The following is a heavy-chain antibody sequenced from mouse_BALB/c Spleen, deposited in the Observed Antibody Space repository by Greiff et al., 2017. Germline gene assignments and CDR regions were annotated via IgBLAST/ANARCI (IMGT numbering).Heavy chain of an antibody. CDR1: GFTFSSYA. V-gene: IGHV5-9-1*01. CDR3: ARPYDYHYFDY. CDR2: ISSGGSYT. D-gene: IGHD2-4*01. J-gene: IGHJ2*01. Sequence: DVMLVESGGGLVKPGGSLKLSCAASGFTFSSYAMSWVRQTPEKRLEWVATISSGGSYTYYPDSVKGRFTISRDNAKNTLYLQMSSLRSEDTAMYYCARPYDYHYFDYWGQGTTLTVSS.